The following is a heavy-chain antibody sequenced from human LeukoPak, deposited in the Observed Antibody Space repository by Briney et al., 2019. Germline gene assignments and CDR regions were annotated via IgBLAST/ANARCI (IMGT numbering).Heavy chain of an antibody. CDR3: ARGGTPGYSSGRIDY. CDR2: IYSAGNT. CDR1: GFTVSSNY. D-gene: IGHD6-19*01. V-gene: IGHV3-53*04. Sequence: PGGSLRLSCVASGFTVSSNYMSWVRQAPGKGLEWVSVIYSAGNTYYADSVKGRFTISRHNSENTLYLHMSSLRVEDTAVYFCARGGTPGYSSGRIDYWGQGTLVTVPS. J-gene: IGHJ4*02.